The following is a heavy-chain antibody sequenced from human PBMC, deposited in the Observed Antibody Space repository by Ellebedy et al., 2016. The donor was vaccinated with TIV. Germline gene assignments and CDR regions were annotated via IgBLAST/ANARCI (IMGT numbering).Heavy chain of an antibody. CDR2: IHYSGST. Sequence: MPSETLTLTCNASGGSMSRYYWSWIPQPPGKGLEWIGHIHYSGSTYYNPSLKSRVTISVDTSKSQFSLQLTSVTAADTAVYYCARHHSSSWYVGYWGQGTLVTVSS. J-gene: IGHJ4*02. V-gene: IGHV4-59*08. D-gene: IGHD6-13*01. CDR3: ARHHSSSWYVGY. CDR1: GGSMSRYY.